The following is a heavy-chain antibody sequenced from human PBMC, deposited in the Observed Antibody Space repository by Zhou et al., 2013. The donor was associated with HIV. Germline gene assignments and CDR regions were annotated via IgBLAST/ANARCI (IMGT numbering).Heavy chain of an antibody. D-gene: IGHD3-10*01. CDR1: GYSISSGYS. CDR3: AREVNSPNGFDI. V-gene: IGHV4-38-2*02. CDR2: VYHSGRT. Sequence: QVQLQESGPGLVKPSETLSLTCVVSGYSISSGYSWGWIRQSPGKGLEWIGSVYHSGRTYYSPSLKSRVSISRDTSKNHFSLNLKSVTAADTAIYFCAREVNSPNGFDIWGQGTTVTVSS. J-gene: IGHJ3*02.